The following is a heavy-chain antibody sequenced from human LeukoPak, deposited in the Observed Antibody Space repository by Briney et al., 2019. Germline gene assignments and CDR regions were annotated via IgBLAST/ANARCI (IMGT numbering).Heavy chain of an antibody. D-gene: IGHD3-10*01. J-gene: IGHJ3*02. CDR2: IYPGDSDT. CDR1: GYIFTSYW. Sequence: GASLKISCKGSGYIFTSYWIGGVRRLPGKGLEGRGIIYPGDSDTRYTPSFQGQVTISADKSISTASLQWSSLKASDTAMYYCARPGYGSVKEAFDIWGQGTMVTVSS. CDR3: ARPGYGSVKEAFDI. V-gene: IGHV5-51*01.